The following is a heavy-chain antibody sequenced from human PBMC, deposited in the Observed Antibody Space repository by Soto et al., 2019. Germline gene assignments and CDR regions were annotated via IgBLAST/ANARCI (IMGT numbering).Heavy chain of an antibody. CDR3: ARLDDDSSGYYPNDAFDI. V-gene: IGHV5-51*01. J-gene: IGHJ3*02. CDR2: IYPGDSDT. D-gene: IGHD3-22*01. Sequence: GESLKISCKVSGYSFTSYWIGWVRQMPGKGLEWMGIIYPGDSDTRYSPSFQGQVTISADKSISTAYLQWSSLKASDTAMYYCARLDDDSSGYYPNDAFDIWGQGTMVTVSS. CDR1: GYSFTSYW.